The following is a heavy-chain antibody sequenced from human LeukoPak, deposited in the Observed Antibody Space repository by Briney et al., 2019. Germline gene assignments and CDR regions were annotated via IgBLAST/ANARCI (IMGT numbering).Heavy chain of an antibody. CDR3: AREAERDYGDYVGDFDY. J-gene: IGHJ4*02. Sequence: GGSLRLSCAASGFTFSNAWMSWVRQAPGKGLEWVSYISSSGSTIYYADSVKGRFTISRDNAKNSLYLQMNSLRAEDTAVYFCAREAERDYGDYVGDFDYWGQGTLVIVSS. CDR2: ISSSGSTI. V-gene: IGHV3-11*04. CDR1: GFTFSNAW. D-gene: IGHD4-17*01.